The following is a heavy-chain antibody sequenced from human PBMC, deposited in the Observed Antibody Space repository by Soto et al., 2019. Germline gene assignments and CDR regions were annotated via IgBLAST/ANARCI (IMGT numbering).Heavy chain of an antibody. CDR2: IYWDDDK. Sequence: QITLKESGPTMVKPTHTLTVTCSVSGLSLSSYGAGVAWIRQPPGKALEWLGIIYWDDDKRYSPPLQTRLTITQDTSNTQVLLTMSRMDPADAATYCGAHRKWAHGVYGRFDCWGQGTHVTVSS. J-gene: IGHJ4*02. CDR3: AHRKWAHGVYGRFDC. CDR1: GLSLSSYGAG. D-gene: IGHD2-8*01. V-gene: IGHV2-5*02.